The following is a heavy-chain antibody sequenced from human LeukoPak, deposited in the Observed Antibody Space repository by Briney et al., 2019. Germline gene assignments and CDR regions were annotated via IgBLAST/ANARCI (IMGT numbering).Heavy chain of an antibody. V-gene: IGHV4-31*03. CDR2: IYYSGST. D-gene: IGHD3-22*01. Sequence: SETLSLTCTVSGGSISSGGYYWSWIRQHPGKGLEWIGYIYYSGSTYYNPSLKSRVTISVDTSKNQFSLKLSSVTAADTAVYYCARDGSIYYDSSGYSWVAFDIWGQGTMVTVSS. CDR1: GGSISSGGYY. J-gene: IGHJ3*02. CDR3: ARDGSIYYDSSGYSWVAFDI.